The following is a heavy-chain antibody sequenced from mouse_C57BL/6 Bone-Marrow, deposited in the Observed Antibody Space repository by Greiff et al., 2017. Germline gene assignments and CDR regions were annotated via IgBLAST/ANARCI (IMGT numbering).Heavy chain of an antibody. CDR1: GYTFTDYY. V-gene: IGHV1-19*01. CDR3: ARWAVVAPDAY. Sequence: VQLQPSGPVLVKPGASVKMSCKASGYTFTDYYMNWVKQSHGKSLEWIGVINPYNGGTSYNQKFKGKATLTVDKSSSTAYMELNSLTSEDSAVYYCARWAVVAPDAYWGQGTLVTVSA. D-gene: IGHD1-1*01. CDR2: INPYNGGT. J-gene: IGHJ3*01.